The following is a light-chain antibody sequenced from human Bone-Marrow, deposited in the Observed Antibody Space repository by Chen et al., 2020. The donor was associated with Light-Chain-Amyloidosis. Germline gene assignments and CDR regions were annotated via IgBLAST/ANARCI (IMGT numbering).Light chain of an antibody. CDR2: KDN. CDR1: ALPKQY. J-gene: IGLJ3*02. CDR3: QSTDSTATYGV. V-gene: IGLV3-25*03. Sequence: ELTQQPSLSGSPGRTARTTCPGDALPKQYVYWFHRKPGQAPVLVMYKDNERPSGIPERFSGSSSGTTVTLTISRVQTEDEADYYCQSTDSTATYGVFGGGTQLTVL.